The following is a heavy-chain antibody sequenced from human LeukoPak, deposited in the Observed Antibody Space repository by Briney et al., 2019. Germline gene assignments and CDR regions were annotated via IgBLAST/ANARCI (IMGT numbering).Heavy chain of an antibody. J-gene: IGHJ4*02. CDR2: IYYGGST. CDR3: ARGGWYSHY. Sequence: PETLSLTCTVSGDSITSNYWSWIRQPPGKRLEWIGYIYYGGSTNYNPSLKSRVTISVDTSKNQFSLKLTSVTAADAAVYYCARGGWYSHYWGQGTLVTVSS. CDR1: GDSITSNY. D-gene: IGHD3-16*01. V-gene: IGHV4-59*01.